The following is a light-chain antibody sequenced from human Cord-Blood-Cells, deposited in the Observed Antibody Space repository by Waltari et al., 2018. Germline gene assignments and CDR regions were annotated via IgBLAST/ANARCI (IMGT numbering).Light chain of an antibody. CDR1: AVPKQF. CDR2: KDS. CDR3: QSADSSGTYYV. V-gene: IGLV3-25*03. Sequence: SDELTKPPSVAVAPEPTASVACSGDAVPKQFAYFYQKKPGQAPVLVIDKDSDRPSGIPGRFSGYSLGTTVTLTISGVQAEDEADYYCQSADSSGTYYVFGTGTKVTVL. J-gene: IGLJ1*01.